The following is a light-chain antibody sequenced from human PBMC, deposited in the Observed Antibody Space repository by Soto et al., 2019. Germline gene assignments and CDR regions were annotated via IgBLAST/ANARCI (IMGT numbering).Light chain of an antibody. CDR1: QSVGTY. Sequence: ELVLTQSPATLSLSPGEGASLSCWASQSVGTYMAWYQHKPGQTPRLLIYDASKRSTGVPARFCGSGSGINFFLTSRNIDLADFELYFCDLRSSWRPFTFAQGTKVDIK. V-gene: IGKV3-11*01. J-gene: IGKJ2*01. CDR2: DAS. CDR3: DLRSSWRPFT.